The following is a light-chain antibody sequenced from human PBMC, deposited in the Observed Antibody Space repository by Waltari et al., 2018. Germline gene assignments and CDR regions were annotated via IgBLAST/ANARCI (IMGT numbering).Light chain of an antibody. CDR2: KAS. Sequence: DIQMTQSPPTLSASVGDRVTITCRASQRISNWVAWYQQKPGKAPHLLIYKASTSEGGVPSRFSGSGSGTEFTLTISSLQPDDFATYYCQQYNSFSFTFGPGTKVDI. V-gene: IGKV1-5*03. CDR1: QRISNW. CDR3: QQYNSFSFT. J-gene: IGKJ3*01.